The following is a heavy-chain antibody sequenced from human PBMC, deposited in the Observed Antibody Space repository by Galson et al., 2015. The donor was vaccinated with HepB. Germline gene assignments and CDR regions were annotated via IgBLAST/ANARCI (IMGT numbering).Heavy chain of an antibody. Sequence: SVKVSCKASGYTFTSYDINWVRQATGQGLEWMGWMNPNSGNTGYAQKFQGRVTMTTDTSTSTAYMELRSLRSDDTAVYYCARDREGIAAAGIGNWFDPWGQGTLVTVSS. CDR2: MNPNSGNT. J-gene: IGHJ5*02. CDR1: GYTFTSYD. D-gene: IGHD6-13*01. V-gene: IGHV1-8*01. CDR3: ARDREGIAAAGIGNWFDP.